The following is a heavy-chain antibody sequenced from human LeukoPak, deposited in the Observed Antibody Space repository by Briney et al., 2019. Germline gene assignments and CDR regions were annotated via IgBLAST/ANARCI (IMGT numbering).Heavy chain of an antibody. CDR1: GYTLTELS. CDR2: FDPEDGET. D-gene: IGHD2-2*01. Sequence: GASVTVSCKVSGYTLTELSMHWVRQAPGQGLEWMGGFDPEDGETIYAQKFQGRVTMTEETSTDTAYMELSSLRSEDTAVYCCATDEHCGSTSCGYYWGQGTLVTVSS. J-gene: IGHJ4*02. CDR3: ATDEHCGSTSCGYY. V-gene: IGHV1-24*01.